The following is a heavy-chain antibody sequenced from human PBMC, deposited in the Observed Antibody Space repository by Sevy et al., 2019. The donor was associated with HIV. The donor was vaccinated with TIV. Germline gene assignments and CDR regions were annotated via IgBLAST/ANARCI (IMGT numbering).Heavy chain of an antibody. J-gene: IGHJ3*02. Sequence: GGSLRLSCAASGLSVSRNYLSWVRQAPGKGLEWVSVIYAGGSTYYADSVKGRFTVSRDKAKNTLHYQMISLRAEDTVFYYCASQLGIGAFDIWGQGTMVTVSS. CDR3: ASQLGIGAFDI. CDR1: GLSVSRNY. CDR2: IYAGGST. V-gene: IGHV3-53*01. D-gene: IGHD7-27*01.